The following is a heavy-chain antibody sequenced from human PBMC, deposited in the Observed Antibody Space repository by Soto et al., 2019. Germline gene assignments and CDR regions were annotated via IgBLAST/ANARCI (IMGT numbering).Heavy chain of an antibody. D-gene: IGHD3-10*01. CDR1: GGSFSGYY. CDR3: ARGRGPGAFDI. Sequence: PSETLSLTCAVYGGSFSGYYWSWIRQPPGKGLEWIGEINHSGSTNYNPSLKSRVTISVDTSKNQFSLKLSSVTAADTAVYYCARGRGPGAFDIWGQGTMVTVSS. J-gene: IGHJ3*02. CDR2: INHSGST. V-gene: IGHV4-34*01.